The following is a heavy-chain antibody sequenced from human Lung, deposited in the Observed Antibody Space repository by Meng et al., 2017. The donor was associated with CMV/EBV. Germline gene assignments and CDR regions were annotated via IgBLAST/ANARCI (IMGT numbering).Heavy chain of an antibody. CDR3: ARDSLYEPKYGTDV. CDR1: GGSISSSSYY. J-gene: IGHJ6*02. V-gene: IGHV4-31*03. CDR2: VFHTGAT. D-gene: IGHD5/OR15-5a*01. Sequence: SCTVSGGSISSSSYYWSWIRQHPGKGPEWIGYVFHTGATYYSPSLNSRLTLSLDTSKNQFSLKLSSVTAADTAVYYCARDSLYEPKYGTDVWGPRTTVTVSS.